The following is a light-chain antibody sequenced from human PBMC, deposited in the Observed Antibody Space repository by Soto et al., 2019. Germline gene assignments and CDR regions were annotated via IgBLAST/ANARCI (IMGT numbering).Light chain of an antibody. CDR2: AAS. CDR1: QSVSSSY. J-gene: IGKJ4*01. Sequence: LSLSPGERATLSCRASQSVSSSYLAWYQQKPGQAPRLLIYAASSRATDIPDRFSGSGSGTDFTLTISRLEPEDFAVYYCQQYGSPLTFGGGTKVDI. CDR3: QQYGSPLT. V-gene: IGKV3-20*01.